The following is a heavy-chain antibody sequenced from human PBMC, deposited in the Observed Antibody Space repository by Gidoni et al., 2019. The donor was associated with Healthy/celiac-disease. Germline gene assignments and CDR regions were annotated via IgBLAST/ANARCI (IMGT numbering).Heavy chain of an antibody. J-gene: IGHJ4*02. CDR2: IYSGGST. Sequence: EVQLVESGGGLVQPGGSLRLSCAAPGFTVSSNYMSWVRQAPGKGLEWVSVIYSGGSTYYADSVKGRFTISRDNSKNTLYLQMNSLRAEDTAVYYCAREWFPSGGSSHWGQGTLVTVSS. V-gene: IGHV3-66*02. CDR3: AREWFPSGGSSH. D-gene: IGHD2-15*01. CDR1: GFTVSSNY.